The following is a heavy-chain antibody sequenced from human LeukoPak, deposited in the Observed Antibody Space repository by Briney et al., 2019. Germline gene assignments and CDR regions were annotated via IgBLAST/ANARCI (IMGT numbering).Heavy chain of an antibody. CDR2: INHTGST. V-gene: IGHV4-34*01. CDR3: ERGPRTYGMDV. Sequence: PSETLSLTCAVSGGAFSSYYWSWVRQPPGKGLEWIGEINHTGSTNSTPSIKSRVTISLDTAKNQSSLKLRSVTAADPDGYYCERGPRTYGMDVWGQGTTVTVSS. D-gene: IGHD1-14*01. CDR1: GGAFSSYY. J-gene: IGHJ6*02.